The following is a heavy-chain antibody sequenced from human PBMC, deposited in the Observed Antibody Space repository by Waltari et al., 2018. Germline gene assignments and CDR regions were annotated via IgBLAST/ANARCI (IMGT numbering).Heavy chain of an antibody. D-gene: IGHD5-12*01. CDR1: GFTFSSYE. CDR3: ARGSDEVATFNWFDP. CDR2: ISSSGSTI. Sequence: EVQLVESGGGLVQPGGSLRLYCAASGFTFSSYELNWVRQAPGQGLEWVSYISSSGSTIYYADSVKGRFTISRDNAKNSLYLQMNSLRAEDTAVYYCARGSDEVATFNWFDPWGQGTLVTVSS. V-gene: IGHV3-48*03. J-gene: IGHJ5*02.